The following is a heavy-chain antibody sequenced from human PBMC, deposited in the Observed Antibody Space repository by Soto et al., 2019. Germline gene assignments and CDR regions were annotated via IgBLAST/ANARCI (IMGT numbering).Heavy chain of an antibody. J-gene: IGHJ3*02. D-gene: IGHD6-13*01. CDR2: IYPGDSDT. CDR1: GYSFSR. Sequence: GESLKISCKGSGYSFSRIGWVRQMPGRGLEWMGIIYPGDSDTRYSPSFQGQVTISADKSISTAYLQWSSLKASDTAMYYCASWSLGAAADDDAFDIWGQGTMVTVSS. V-gene: IGHV5-51*01. CDR3: ASWSLGAAADDDAFDI.